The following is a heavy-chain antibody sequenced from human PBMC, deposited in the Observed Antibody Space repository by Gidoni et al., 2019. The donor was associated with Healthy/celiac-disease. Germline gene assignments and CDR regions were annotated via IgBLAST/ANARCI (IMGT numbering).Heavy chain of an antibody. J-gene: IGHJ4*02. Sequence: QVTLRESGPALVKPTQTLSLTCTFSGFSLSTSGMCVSWIRQPPGKALEWLARIDWDDDKYYSTSLKTRLTISKDTSKNQVVLTMTNMDPVDTATYYCARIEARAAALDYWGQGTLVTVSS. CDR3: ARIEARAAALDY. CDR2: IDWDDDK. CDR1: GFSLSTSGMC. D-gene: IGHD6-13*01. V-gene: IGHV2-70*15.